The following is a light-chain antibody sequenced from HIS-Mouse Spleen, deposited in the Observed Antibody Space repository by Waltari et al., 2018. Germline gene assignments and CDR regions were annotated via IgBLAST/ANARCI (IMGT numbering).Light chain of an antibody. CDR1: QGVLYSSNNKNY. CDR2: WAS. J-gene: IGKJ3*01. V-gene: IGKV4-1*01. Sequence: DIVMTQSPDSLAVSLGEGATINCKSSQGVLYSSNNKNYLAWYQQKPGQPPKLLIYWASTRESGVPDRFSGSGSGTDFTLTISSLQAEDVAVYYCQQYYSTPPFTFGPGTKVDIK. CDR3: QQYYSTPPFT.